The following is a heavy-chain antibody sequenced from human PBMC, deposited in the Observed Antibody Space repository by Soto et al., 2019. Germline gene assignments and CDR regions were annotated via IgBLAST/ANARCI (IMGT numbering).Heavy chain of an antibody. CDR1: GFTFSSYA. J-gene: IGHJ4*02. CDR2: ISGSGGST. Sequence: PGGSLRLSCAASGFTFSSYAMSWVRQAPGKGLEWVSAISGSGGSTYYADSVKGRFTISRDNSKNTLYLQMNSLRAEDTAVYYCAKDVGGYSYDGYYFDYWGQGTLVTVSS. CDR3: AKDVGGYSYDGYYFDY. V-gene: IGHV3-23*01. D-gene: IGHD5-18*01.